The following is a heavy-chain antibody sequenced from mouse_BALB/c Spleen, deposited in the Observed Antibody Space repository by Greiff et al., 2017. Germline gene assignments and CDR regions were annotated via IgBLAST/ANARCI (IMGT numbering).Heavy chain of an antibody. CDR3: TRNHYYGPYFDY. CDR1: GYTFTSYW. Sequence: VQLQQSGTVLARPGASVKMSCKASGYTFTSYWMHWVKQRPGQGLEWIGAIYPGNSDTSYNQKFKGKAKLTAVTSTSTAYMELSSLTNEDSAVYYCTRNHYYGPYFDYWGQGTTLTVSS. J-gene: IGHJ2*01. CDR2: IYPGNSDT. D-gene: IGHD1-2*01. V-gene: IGHV1-5*01.